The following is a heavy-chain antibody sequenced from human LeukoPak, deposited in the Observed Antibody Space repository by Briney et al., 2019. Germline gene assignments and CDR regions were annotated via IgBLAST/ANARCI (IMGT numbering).Heavy chain of an antibody. Sequence: SQTLSLTCTVSGGSISSGSYYWSWIRQPAGKGLEWIVHIYTSGSTKYNPSLKSRVTISADTSKNQFSLKLSSVTAADTAVYYCARDFVIAATTEYFQYWGQGTLVTVSS. CDR2: IYTSGST. CDR3: ARDFVIAATTEYFQY. V-gene: IGHV4-61*09. D-gene: IGHD6-13*01. J-gene: IGHJ1*01. CDR1: GGSISSGSYY.